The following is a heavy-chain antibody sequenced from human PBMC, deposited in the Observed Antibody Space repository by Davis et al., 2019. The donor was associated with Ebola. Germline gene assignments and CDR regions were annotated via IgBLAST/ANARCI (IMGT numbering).Heavy chain of an antibody. D-gene: IGHD1-26*01. CDR1: GFTFSSYA. CDR2: ISGSGGST. V-gene: IGHV3-23*01. J-gene: IGHJ4*02. Sequence: PGGSLRLSCAASGFTFSSYAMSWVRQAPGKGLEWVSAISGSGGSTYYADSVKGRFTISRDNSKNTLYVQMHSLRVEDTAVYYCASREVGLHNLYWGEGTLVSVSS. CDR3: ASREVGLHNLY.